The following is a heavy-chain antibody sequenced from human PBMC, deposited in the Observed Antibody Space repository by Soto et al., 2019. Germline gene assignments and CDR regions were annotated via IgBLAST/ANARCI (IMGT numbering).Heavy chain of an antibody. Sequence: EVHLVESGGGLVKPGGSLRLSCAASGFTFSNAWINWVRQAPGKGLEWLGRVKSKNDGGTTDFAAPVKGRFAISRDDSKNMVYLEMNSLQTEDTAIYYCTTDSYITSIIVRFDYWGHGTLVTVSS. D-gene: IGHD3-22*01. CDR2: VKSKNDGGTT. J-gene: IGHJ4*01. CDR3: TTDSYITSIIVRFDY. V-gene: IGHV3-15*07. CDR1: GFTFSNAW.